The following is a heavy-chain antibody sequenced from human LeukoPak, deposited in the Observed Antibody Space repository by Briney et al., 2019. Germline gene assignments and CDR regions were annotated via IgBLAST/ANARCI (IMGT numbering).Heavy chain of an antibody. CDR2: IRYDESKK. D-gene: IGHD6-13*01. V-gene: IGHV3-30*02. J-gene: IGHJ4*02. Sequence: PGGSLRLSCAASGFTFSYYGMHWVRQAPGKGLEWVAFIRYDESKKFYGDSVKGRFTISRDNSKNTLYLQMNSLRTEDTAVYYCARVYRQLVRAPFDYWGQGTLVTVSS. CDR3: ARVYRQLVRAPFDY. CDR1: GFTFSYYG.